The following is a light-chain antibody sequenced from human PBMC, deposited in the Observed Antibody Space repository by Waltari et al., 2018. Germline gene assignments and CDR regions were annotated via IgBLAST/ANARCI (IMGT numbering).Light chain of an antibody. Sequence: DIQMTQSPSSLSASVGDRATITCQASQHIYNYLNWYQQKPGKAPKLLIYAASNLQTGVPSRFSGGGSGTDFTFVISNLQPEDIATYYCQQYEGLPRTFGQGTKLEMK. V-gene: IGKV1-33*01. J-gene: IGKJ2*02. CDR1: QHIYNY. CDR2: AAS. CDR3: QQYEGLPRT.